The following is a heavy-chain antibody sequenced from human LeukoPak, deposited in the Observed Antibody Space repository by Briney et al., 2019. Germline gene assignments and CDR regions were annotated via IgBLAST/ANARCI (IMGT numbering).Heavy chain of an antibody. Sequence: SETLSLTCSVSGYFISSGYYWGWIRQPPGKGLEWIGSIYHSGSTYYNPSLKSRVTISIDTSKNQFSLKLSSVTAADTAVYYCARTGWTVVTPENSWGQGTLVTVSS. J-gene: IGHJ4*02. CDR1: GYFISSGYY. V-gene: IGHV4-38-2*02. CDR3: ARTGWTVVTPENS. CDR2: IYHSGST. D-gene: IGHD4-23*01.